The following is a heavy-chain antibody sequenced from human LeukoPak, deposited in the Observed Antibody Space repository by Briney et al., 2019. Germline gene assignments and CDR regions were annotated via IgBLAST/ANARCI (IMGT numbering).Heavy chain of an antibody. J-gene: IGHJ4*02. CDR1: GFTFSSYS. V-gene: IGHV3-48*01. D-gene: IGHD6-6*01. CDR3: ARQGDRMAGIAARRNDY. Sequence: PGGSLRLSCAASGFTFSSYSMNWVRQAPGKGLEWVSYISSSSSTIYYADSVKGRFTISRDNAKNSLCLQMNSLRAEDTAVYYCARQGDRMAGIAARRNDYWGQGTLVTVSS. CDR2: ISSSSSTI.